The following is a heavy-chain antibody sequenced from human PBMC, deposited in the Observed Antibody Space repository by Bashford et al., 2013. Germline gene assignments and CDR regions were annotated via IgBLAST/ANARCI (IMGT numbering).Heavy chain of an antibody. Sequence: SVKGLLQGLLGGTFSSYAISWVRQAPGQGLEWMGGIIPIFGYSKLRTEVPRAESRLPADESTSTAYMELSSLRSEDTAVYYCARSITIFGVVIVYYGMDVWGQRDHGSPSPQ. J-gene: IGHJ6*04. V-gene: IGHV1-69*13. CDR2: IIPIFGYS. CDR3: ARSITIFGVVIVYYGMDV. D-gene: IGHD3-3*01. CDR1: GGTFSSYA.